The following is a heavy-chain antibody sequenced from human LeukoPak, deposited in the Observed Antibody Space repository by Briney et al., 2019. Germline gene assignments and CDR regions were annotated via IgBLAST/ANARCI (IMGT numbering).Heavy chain of an antibody. D-gene: IGHD7-27*01. V-gene: IGHV3-48*01. J-gene: IGHJ1*01. CDR1: GFSFSSSG. CDR2: IDTSSSTK. CDR3: AGPLGTPYFHH. Sequence: GGSLRLSCAASGFSFSSSGMNWVRQAPGKGLEWVSYIDTSSSTKNYADFVKGRFTISRDNAKNSLYLQMNSLRAEDTAVYYCAGPLGTPYFHHWGQGTLVTVSS.